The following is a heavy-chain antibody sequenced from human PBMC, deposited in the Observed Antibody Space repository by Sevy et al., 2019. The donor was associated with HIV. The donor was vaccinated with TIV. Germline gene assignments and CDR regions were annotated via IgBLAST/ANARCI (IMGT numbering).Heavy chain of an antibody. CDR3: TTKSDFWSGYQYFDL. V-gene: IGHV3-15*01. D-gene: IGHD3-3*01. Sequence: GGSLRLSCAASGLTFSNAWMTWVRQAPGKGLEWVGRIKSKTDGGTTDYAAPVKGRFTISRDDSKNTLYLQMNSLKTEVTAVYYCTTKSDFWSGYQYFDLWGRGTLVTVSS. J-gene: IGHJ2*01. CDR2: IKSKTDGGTT. CDR1: GLTFSNAW.